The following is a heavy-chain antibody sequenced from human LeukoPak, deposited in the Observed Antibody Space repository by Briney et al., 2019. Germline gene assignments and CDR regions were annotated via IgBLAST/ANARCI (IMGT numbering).Heavy chain of an antibody. D-gene: IGHD3-22*01. Sequence: SETLSLTCTVSGGSISGYYWSWIRQPAGKELEWIGRIYSSGSTNYNPSLKSRVTMSVDTSKNQFSLNLTSVTVADMAVYFCARVGVVESSGYHDYYFDFWGQGYLVTVSS. CDR3: ARVGVVESSGYHDYYFDF. V-gene: IGHV4-4*07. CDR2: IYSSGST. CDR1: GGSISGYY. J-gene: IGHJ4*02.